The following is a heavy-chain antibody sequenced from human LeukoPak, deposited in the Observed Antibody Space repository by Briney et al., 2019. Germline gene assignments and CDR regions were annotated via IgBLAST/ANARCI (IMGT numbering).Heavy chain of an antibody. D-gene: IGHD3-3*01. Sequence: QTGRSLRLSCAASGFTFSSYGMRWVRQAPGKGLEWVAVIWYDGSNKYYADSVKGRFTISRDNSKNTLYLQMNSLRAEDTAVYYCAASRGFLEWLLYYWGQGTLVTASS. V-gene: IGHV3-33*01. CDR3: AASRGFLEWLLYY. J-gene: IGHJ4*02. CDR1: GFTFSSYG. CDR2: IWYDGSNK.